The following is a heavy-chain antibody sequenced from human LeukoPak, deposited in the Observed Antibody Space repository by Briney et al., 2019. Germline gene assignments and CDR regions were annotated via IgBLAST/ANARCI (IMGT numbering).Heavy chain of an antibody. CDR1: GFTFNAYY. D-gene: IGHD6-19*01. J-gene: IGHJ3*02. CDR3: VSSGWSLRTDAFDI. V-gene: IGHV1-2*02. Sequence: VASVKVSCKASGFTFNAYYIHWVRQAPGQGLEWMGWINPNTGDTNFAQKFQGRVTITRNTSISTAYMELSSLRSEDTAVYYCVSSGWSLRTDAFDIWGQGTMVTVSS. CDR2: INPNTGDT.